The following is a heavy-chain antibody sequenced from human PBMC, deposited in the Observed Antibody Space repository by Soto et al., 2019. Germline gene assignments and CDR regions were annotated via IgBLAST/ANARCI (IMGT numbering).Heavy chain of an antibody. CDR3: AKSRLRLPNQPYFDY. CDR1: GYAFNGYW. D-gene: IGHD2-2*01. Sequence: PGGSMRLSCAASGYAFNGYWISWVRQAPGKGLEWVANIKTDGSERYYVASVRGRFTISRDNTKNSLYLQMNSLRAEDTAVYYCAKSRLRLPNQPYFDYWGQGTLVTVSS. V-gene: IGHV3-7*03. CDR2: IKTDGSER. J-gene: IGHJ4*02.